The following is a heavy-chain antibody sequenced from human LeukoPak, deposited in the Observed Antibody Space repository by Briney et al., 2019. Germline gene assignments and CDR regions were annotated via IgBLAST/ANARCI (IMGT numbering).Heavy chain of an antibody. Sequence: PGGSLRLSCAASGFTFSSYWMSWVRQAPGKGLEWVANIKQDGSEKYYVDSVKGRFTISRDNAKNSLYLQMNSLRAEDTAVYYCAKDKSDYYDSSGYRQWLYYFDYWGQGTLVTVSS. V-gene: IGHV3-7*01. D-gene: IGHD3-22*01. CDR2: IKQDGSEK. J-gene: IGHJ4*02. CDR1: GFTFSSYW. CDR3: AKDKSDYYDSSGYRQWLYYFDY.